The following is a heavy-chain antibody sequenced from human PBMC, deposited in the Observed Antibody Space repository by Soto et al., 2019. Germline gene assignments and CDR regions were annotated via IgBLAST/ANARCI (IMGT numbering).Heavy chain of an antibody. J-gene: IGHJ4*02. CDR2: IYYSGST. CDR1: GGSISSYY. D-gene: IGHD3-22*01. CDR3: ARLIEDYDSSGWPLVGY. V-gene: IGHV4-59*01. Sequence: SSETLSLTCTVSGGSISSYYWSWIRQPPGKGLEWIGYIYYSGSTNYNPSLKSRVTISVDTSKNQFSLKLSSVTAADTAVYYCARLIEDYDSSGWPLVGYWGQGTLVTVSS.